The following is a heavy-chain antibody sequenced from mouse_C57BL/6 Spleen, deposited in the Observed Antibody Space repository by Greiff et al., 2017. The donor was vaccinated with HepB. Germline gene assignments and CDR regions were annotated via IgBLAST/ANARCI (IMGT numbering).Heavy chain of an antibody. CDR3: ARSITTVVAPYWYFDV. D-gene: IGHD1-1*01. V-gene: IGHV5-17*01. Sequence: EVQVVESGGGLVKPGGSLKLSCAASGFTFSDYGMHWVRQAPEKGLEWVAYISSGSSTIYYADTVKGRFTISRDNATNTLFLQMTSLRSEDTAMYYCARSITTVVAPYWYFDVWGTGTTVTVSS. CDR2: ISSGSSTI. J-gene: IGHJ1*03. CDR1: GFTFSDYG.